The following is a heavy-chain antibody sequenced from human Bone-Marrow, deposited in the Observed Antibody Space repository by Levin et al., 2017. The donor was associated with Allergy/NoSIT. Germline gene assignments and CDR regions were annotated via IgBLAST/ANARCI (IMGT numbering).Heavy chain of an antibody. V-gene: IGHV3-9*01. Sequence: SLKISCEVFGFTLNNYAMHWVRQAPGKGLEWVSGINGNSDSIGYVDPVKGRFTISRDNTNNSAYPQMNSLRVEDTALYYCALGPGYSYGSIIDHWGQGALVTVSS. D-gene: IGHD5-18*01. CDR3: ALGPGYSYGSIIDH. CDR2: INGNSDSI. CDR1: GFTLNNYA. J-gene: IGHJ4*02.